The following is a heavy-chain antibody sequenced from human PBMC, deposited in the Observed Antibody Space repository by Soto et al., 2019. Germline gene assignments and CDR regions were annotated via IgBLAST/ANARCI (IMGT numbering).Heavy chain of an antibody. Sequence: QVQLVQSGAEVKKPGASVKVSCKASGYTFTGYYMHWVRQAPGQGLEWMGWINPNSGGTNYAQQFQGWGTMTRDTSISTAYMELSRLRFDDTAVYYCARGEYYDFWSGYSAHFDYWGQGTLVTVSS. J-gene: IGHJ4*02. CDR1: GYTFTGYY. V-gene: IGHV1-2*04. CDR3: ARGEYYDFWSGYSAHFDY. D-gene: IGHD3-3*01. CDR2: INPNSGGT.